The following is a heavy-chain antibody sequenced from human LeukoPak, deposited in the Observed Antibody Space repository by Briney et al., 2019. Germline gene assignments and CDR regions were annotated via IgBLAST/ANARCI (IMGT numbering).Heavy chain of an antibody. CDR1: GVSVSSYY. CDR2: IYYSGST. J-gene: IGHJ4*02. D-gene: IGHD3-10*01. V-gene: IGHV4-59*02. Sequence: PSETLSLTCAVSGVSVSSYYWSWIRQPPGKGLEWIGYIYYSGSTNYNPSLKSRVTISVDTSKNQFSLKLSSVTAADTAVYYCASVYYYGSGSYFDYWGQGTLVTVSS. CDR3: ASVYYYGSGSYFDY.